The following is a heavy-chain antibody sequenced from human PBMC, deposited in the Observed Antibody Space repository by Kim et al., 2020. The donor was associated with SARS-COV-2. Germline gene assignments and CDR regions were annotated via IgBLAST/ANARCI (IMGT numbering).Heavy chain of an antibody. CDR3: ATSLITMVRGDSNYYYYGMDV. CDR1: GYTLTELS. J-gene: IGHJ6*02. CDR2: FDPEDGET. D-gene: IGHD3-10*01. V-gene: IGHV1-24*01. Sequence: ASVKVSCKVSGYTLTELSMHWVRQAPGKGLEWMGGFDPEDGETIYAQKFQGRVTMTEDTSTDTAYMELSSLRSEDTAVYYCATSLITMVRGDSNYYYYGMDVWGQGTTVTVSS.